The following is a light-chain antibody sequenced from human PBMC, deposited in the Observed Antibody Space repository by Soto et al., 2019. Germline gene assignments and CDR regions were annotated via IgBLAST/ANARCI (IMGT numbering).Light chain of an antibody. Sequence: SYELTQPPSVSVSPGQTARITCSGDSLPKQYASWYQQKPGQAPALVIYKDSERPSGIPERFSGSSSGTTVTLTISGVQAEDDADYYCQSADSSGTYKVFGGGTKLTVL. J-gene: IGLJ2*01. CDR1: SLPKQY. V-gene: IGLV3-25*02. CDR3: QSADSSGTYKV. CDR2: KDS.